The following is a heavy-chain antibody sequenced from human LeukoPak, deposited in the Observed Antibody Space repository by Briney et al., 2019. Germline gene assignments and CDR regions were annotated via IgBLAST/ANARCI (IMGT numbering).Heavy chain of an antibody. CDR3: AKDGDSSGYYLDY. Sequence: GGSLRLSCAASGSTFSSYAMSWVRQAPGKGLEWVSAISGSGGSTYYADSVKGRFTISRDNSKNTLYLQMNSLRAEDTAVYYCAKDGDSSGYYLDYWGQGTLVTVSS. J-gene: IGHJ4*02. V-gene: IGHV3-23*01. CDR2: ISGSGGST. CDR1: GSTFSSYA. D-gene: IGHD3-22*01.